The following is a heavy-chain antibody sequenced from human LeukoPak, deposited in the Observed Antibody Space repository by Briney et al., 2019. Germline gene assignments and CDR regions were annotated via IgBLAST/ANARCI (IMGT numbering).Heavy chain of an antibody. Sequence: GRSLRLSCAASGFTFGSYGMPWVRQAPGKGLEWVAVISYDGSNKYYADSVKGRFIISRDNSKNTLYLQMNSLRAEDTAVYYCAKDLRYCSSTSCYAGYYYYGMDVWGQGTTVTVSS. CDR1: GFTFGSYG. J-gene: IGHJ6*02. V-gene: IGHV3-30*18. CDR2: ISYDGSNK. CDR3: AKDLRYCSSTSCYAGYYYYGMDV. D-gene: IGHD2-2*01.